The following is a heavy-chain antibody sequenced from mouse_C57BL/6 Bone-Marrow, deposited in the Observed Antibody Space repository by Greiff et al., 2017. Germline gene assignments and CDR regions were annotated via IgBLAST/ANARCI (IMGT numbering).Heavy chain of an antibody. J-gene: IGHJ2*01. CDR1: GFTFTDYY. V-gene: IGHV1-19*01. CDR2: INPYNGGT. CDR3: ARRRTAQDFDY. Sequence: EVQLQQSGPVLVKPGASVKMSCTASGFTFTDYYMNWVKQSHGKSLEWIGVINPYNGGTSYNQKFKGKATLAVDKSSSTAYMELNSLTSEDSAVYYCARRRTAQDFDYWGKGTTLTFSS. D-gene: IGHD3-2*02.